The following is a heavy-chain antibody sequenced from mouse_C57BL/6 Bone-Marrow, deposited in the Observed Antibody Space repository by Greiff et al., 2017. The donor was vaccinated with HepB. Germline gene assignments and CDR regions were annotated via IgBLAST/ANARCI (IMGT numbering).Heavy chain of an antibody. CDR3: AISSGYRRDGVAD. V-gene: IGHV1-55*01. Sequence: QVQLQQPGAELVKPGASVKMSCKASGYTFTSYWITWVKQRPGQGLEWIGDIYPGSGSTNYNEKFKSKATLTVDTSSSTAYMQLSSLTSEDSAVYYGAISSGYRRDGVADWGKGTLVTVAA. CDR2: IYPGSGST. J-gene: IGHJ3*01. CDR1: GYTFTSYW. D-gene: IGHD3-2*02.